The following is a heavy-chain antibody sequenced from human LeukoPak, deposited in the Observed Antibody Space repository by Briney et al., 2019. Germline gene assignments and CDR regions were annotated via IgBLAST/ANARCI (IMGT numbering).Heavy chain of an antibody. V-gene: IGHV4-31*03. CDR1: GGSISSGGYY. Sequence: SETLSLTCTVSGGSISSGGYYWSWIRQHPGKGLEWIGYIYYSDSTHYNPSLKSRVTISVDTSKNQFSLKLSSVTAADTAVYYCARSCSSTSCYFEGVWFDPWGQGTLVTVSS. CDR3: ARSCSSTSCYFEGVWFDP. CDR2: IYYSDST. J-gene: IGHJ5*02. D-gene: IGHD2-2*01.